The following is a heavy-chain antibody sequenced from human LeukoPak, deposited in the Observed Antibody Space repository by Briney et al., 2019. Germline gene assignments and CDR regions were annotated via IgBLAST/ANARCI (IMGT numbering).Heavy chain of an antibody. CDR1: GFTFSSYE. J-gene: IGHJ3*02. CDR3: AKDRGGYKAGRDAFDI. CDR2: ISGSGGST. V-gene: IGHV3-23*01. D-gene: IGHD5-24*01. Sequence: GGSLRLSCAASGFTFSSYEMNWVRQAPGKGLEWVSAISGSGGSTYYADSVKGRFTISRDNSKNTLYLQMNSLRAEDTAVYYCAKDRGGYKAGRDAFDIWGQGTMVTVSS.